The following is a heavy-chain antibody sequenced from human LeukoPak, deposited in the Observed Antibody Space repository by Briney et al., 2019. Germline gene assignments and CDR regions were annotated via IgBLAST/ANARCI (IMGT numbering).Heavy chain of an antibody. D-gene: IGHD2-2*01. V-gene: IGHV1-8*01. J-gene: IGHJ6*02. CDR3: ASGGHIVVVPAATPGMDV. Sequence: QATGQXXXXXXXXNPNSGNTGYAQKFQGRVTMTRNTSISTAYMELSSLRSEDTAVYYCASGGHIVVVPAATPGMDVWGQGTTVTVSS. CDR2: XNPNSGNT.